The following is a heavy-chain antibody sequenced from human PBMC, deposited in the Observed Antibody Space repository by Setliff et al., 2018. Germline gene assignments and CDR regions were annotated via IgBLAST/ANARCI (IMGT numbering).Heavy chain of an antibody. D-gene: IGHD3-22*01. CDR1: GGTFSSYG. V-gene: IGHV1-69*05. Sequence: SEKVSCKASGGTFSSYGISWVRQAPGQGLEWLGGTIPNFGTTNYAQRFQGRVTMTTDTSTSTAYMELRSLRSEDTAVYYCARGGDYYDSSGYSPIDYWGQGTLVTVSS. J-gene: IGHJ4*02. CDR3: ARGGDYYDSSGYSPIDY. CDR2: TIPNFGTT.